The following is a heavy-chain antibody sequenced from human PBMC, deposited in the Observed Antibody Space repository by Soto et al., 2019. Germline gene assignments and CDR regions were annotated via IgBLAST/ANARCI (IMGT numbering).Heavy chain of an antibody. Sequence: PSETLSLTCTVSGGSISSSSYYWGWIRQPPGKRLEWIGSIYYSGSTYYNPSLKSRVTISVDTTKNQFSLKLRYITAADTVVYYCARLILFHWFDPWGQGTLVTVSS. CDR2: IYYSGST. J-gene: IGHJ5*02. V-gene: IGHV4-39*01. CDR1: GGSISSSSYY. D-gene: IGHD2-15*01. CDR3: ARLILFHWFDP.